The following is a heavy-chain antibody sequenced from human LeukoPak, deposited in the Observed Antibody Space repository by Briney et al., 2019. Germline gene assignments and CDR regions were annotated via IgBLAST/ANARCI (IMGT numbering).Heavy chain of an antibody. J-gene: IGHJ6*02. V-gene: IGHV4-61*01. CDR2: IYYSGST. D-gene: IGHD1-26*01. CDR1: SGSVSSGSYY. Sequence: PSETLSLTCTVSSGSVSSGSYYWSWIRQPPGKGLEWIGYIYYSGSTNYNPSLKSRVTISVDTSKNQFSLKLSSVTAADTAVYYCARVSYTPYYYYGMDVWGQGTTVTVSS. CDR3: ARVSYTPYYYYGMDV.